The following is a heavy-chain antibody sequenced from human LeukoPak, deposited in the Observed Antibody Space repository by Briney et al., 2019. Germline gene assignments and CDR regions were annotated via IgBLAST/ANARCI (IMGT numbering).Heavy chain of an antibody. J-gene: IGHJ4*02. CDR1: GHTLTELS. V-gene: IGHV1-24*01. CDR2: FDPADGET. D-gene: IGHD2-2*02. Sequence: GASVKVSCKVSGHTLTELSVHWVRQAPGKGLEWVGGFDPADGETVLAQKFQGRVTLTEDTSTDTSSMELRSLRSEDTAVYYCATSDRRLCSPSSCYMPFDFWGLGTLVTVSS. CDR3: ATSDRRLCSPSSCYMPFDF.